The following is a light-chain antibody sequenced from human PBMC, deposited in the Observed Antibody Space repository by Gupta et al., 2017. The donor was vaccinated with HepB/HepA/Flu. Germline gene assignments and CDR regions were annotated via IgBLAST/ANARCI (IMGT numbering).Light chain of an antibody. J-gene: IGKJ1*01. CDR2: GAS. Sequence: EIVLTQSPVTLSVSPGERAALSCRASQSVSSKIAWYQQKPGQAPRLLIYGASTRAAGIPARFSGSGSGSEFTLTISNLKSEDIAVYYCQQYDNWPPDTFGQWTKVEI. CDR3: QQYDNWPPDT. CDR1: QSVSSK. V-gene: IGKV3-15*01.